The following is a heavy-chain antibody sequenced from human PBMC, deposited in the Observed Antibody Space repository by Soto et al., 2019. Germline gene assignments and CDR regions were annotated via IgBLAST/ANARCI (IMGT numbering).Heavy chain of an antibody. CDR3: ARDSGSYLTNYYYYGMDV. Sequence: EVQLVESGGGLVQPGGSLRLSCAASGFTFSSYWMSWVRQAPGKGLEWVANIKQDGSEKYYVDSVKGRFTISRDNAQNSLYLQMNSLRAEDTAVYYCARDSGSYLTNYYYYGMDVWGQGTTVTVSS. V-gene: IGHV3-7*03. J-gene: IGHJ6*02. CDR2: IKQDGSEK. CDR1: GFTFSSYW. D-gene: IGHD1-26*01.